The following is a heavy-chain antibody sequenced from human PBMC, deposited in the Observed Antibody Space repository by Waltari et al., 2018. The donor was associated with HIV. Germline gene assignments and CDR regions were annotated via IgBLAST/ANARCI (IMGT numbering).Heavy chain of an antibody. V-gene: IGHV4-39*01. CDR2: MFYGGGT. J-gene: IGHJ6*02. Sequence: QLQLQESGPGVVKPSETLSLICTVSGGSMSSHSHYWTWLRQPPGKGLEWIGNMFYGGGTTYNPSLRSRVSMSVDTSNNMFSLKLSSVTASDTALYYCATNTSKTTGSNIGLDVWGQGTTVTVSS. D-gene: IGHD2-2*02. CDR1: GGSMSSHSHY. CDR3: ATNTSKTTGSNIGLDV.